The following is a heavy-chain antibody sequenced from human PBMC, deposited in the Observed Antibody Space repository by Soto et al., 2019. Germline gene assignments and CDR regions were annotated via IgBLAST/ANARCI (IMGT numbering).Heavy chain of an antibody. CDR1: GGSISSGGYY. D-gene: IGHD2-2*03. V-gene: IGHV4-31*03. CDR2: IFHSGST. CDR3: ARAGYCTSSSCYLFEY. Sequence: QVQLQESGPGLVKPPQTLSLTYNVSGGSISSGGYYWTWIRQRPGKGLEWIGYIFHSGSTYYNPSLKSRVTISVDTSKNQFSLKLTSVTAADTAMYYCARAGYCTSSSCYLFEYWGQGTLVTVSS. J-gene: IGHJ4*02.